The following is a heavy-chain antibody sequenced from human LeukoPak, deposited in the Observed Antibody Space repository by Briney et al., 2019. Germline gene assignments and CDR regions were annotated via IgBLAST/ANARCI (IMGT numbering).Heavy chain of an antibody. CDR3: ARDLRIQLWGDLSHDY. D-gene: IGHD5-18*01. CDR1: GFTFSSYS. V-gene: IGHV3-21*01. CDR2: ISSSSSYI. Sequence: GGSLRLSCAASGFTFSSYSMNWVRQAPGKGLEWVSSISSSSSYIYYADSVKGRFTISRDNAKNSLYLQMNSLRAEDTAVYYCARDLRIQLWGDLSHDYWGQGTLVTVSS. J-gene: IGHJ4*02.